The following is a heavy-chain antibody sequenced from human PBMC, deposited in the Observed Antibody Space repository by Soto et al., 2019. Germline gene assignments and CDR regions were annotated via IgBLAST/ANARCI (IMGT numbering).Heavy chain of an antibody. D-gene: IGHD3-10*01. J-gene: IGHJ4*02. Sequence: EVQLVESGGGLVQPGGSLRLSCAASGFTFSSYSMNWVRQAPGKGLEWVSYISSSSSTIYYADSVKGRFTISRDNANNSLYLHMNSLRDEDTAVYYCARGRYYYGSVGFDYWGQGTLVTVSS. CDR2: ISSSSSTI. CDR1: GFTFSSYS. V-gene: IGHV3-48*02. CDR3: ARGRYYYGSVGFDY.